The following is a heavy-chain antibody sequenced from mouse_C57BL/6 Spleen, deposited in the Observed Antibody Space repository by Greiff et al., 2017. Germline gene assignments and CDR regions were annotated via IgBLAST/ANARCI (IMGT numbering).Heavy chain of an antibody. D-gene: IGHD2-12*01. V-gene: IGHV1-69*01. CDR1: GYTFTSYW. Sequence: QVQLQQPGAELVRPGSSVKLSCKASGYTFTSYWMHWVKQRPGQGLEWIGEIDPSDSYTNYNQKFKGKSTLTVDKSSSTAYMQLSSLTSEDSAVYYCARYDSSYAMDYWGQGTSVTVSS. J-gene: IGHJ4*01. CDR3: ARYDSSYAMDY. CDR2: IDPSDSYT.